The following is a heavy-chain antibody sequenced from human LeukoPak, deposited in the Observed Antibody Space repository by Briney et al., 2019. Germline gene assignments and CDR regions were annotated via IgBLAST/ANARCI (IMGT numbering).Heavy chain of an antibody. V-gene: IGHV1-46*01. CDR1: GYTFTSYY. Sequence: GASVKVSCKASGYTFTSYYMHWVRQAPGQGLEWMGIINPSGGSTSYAQKFQGRVTMTRDTSTSTVYMELSSLRSDDTAVYYCARSQGSTNDMDVWGKGTTVTISS. J-gene: IGHJ6*03. CDR3: ARSQGSTNDMDV. D-gene: IGHD2-8*01. CDR2: INPSGGST.